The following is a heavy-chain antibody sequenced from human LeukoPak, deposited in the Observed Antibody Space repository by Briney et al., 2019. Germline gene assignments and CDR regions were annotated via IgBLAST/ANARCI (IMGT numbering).Heavy chain of an antibody. Sequence: GGSLRLSCAASGFTFSSYAMDWIRQAPGKGLEWVASVSSSGAYIYYADLMEGRFTISRDNAKNSLILQMNSLRAEDTAVYYCARGVGNYRYYFDSWGQGTLVTVSS. CDR3: ARGVGNYRYYFDS. CDR2: VSSSGAYI. CDR1: GFTFSSYA. J-gene: IGHJ4*02. D-gene: IGHD3-22*01. V-gene: IGHV3-21*01.